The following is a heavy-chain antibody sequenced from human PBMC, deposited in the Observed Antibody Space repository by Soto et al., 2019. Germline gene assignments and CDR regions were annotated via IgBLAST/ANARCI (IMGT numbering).Heavy chain of an antibody. D-gene: IGHD2-2*01. CDR1: GGSFSGYY. V-gene: IGHV4-34*01. Sequence: PSETLSLTCAVYGGSFSGYYWSGIRQPPGKGLEWIGEINHSGSTNYNPSLKSRVTISVDTSKNQFSLKLSSVTAADTAVYYCATSVVVPAAQRYYFDYWGQGTLVTVSS. CDR2: INHSGST. J-gene: IGHJ4*02. CDR3: ATSVVVPAAQRYYFDY.